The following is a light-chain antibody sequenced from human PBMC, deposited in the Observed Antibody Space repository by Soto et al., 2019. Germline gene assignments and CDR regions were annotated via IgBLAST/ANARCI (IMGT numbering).Light chain of an antibody. J-gene: IGKJ1*01. Sequence: EIVMTQSPATLSVSPGEGATLSCRASQSISSNLAWYQQKPVQAPRLLITGASTRATGIAARISGSGSGTEFTLTISSLQSEDFAVYYCQQYNNWPWTFGQGTKVEIK. CDR1: QSISSN. CDR2: GAS. CDR3: QQYNNWPWT. V-gene: IGKV3-15*01.